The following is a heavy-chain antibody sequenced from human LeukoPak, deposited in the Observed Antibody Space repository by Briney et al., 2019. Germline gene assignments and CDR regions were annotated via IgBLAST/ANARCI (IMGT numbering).Heavy chain of an antibody. CDR1: GFTFSSYE. V-gene: IGHV3-48*03. CDR2: ISSSGSTI. J-gene: IGHJ6*03. CDR3: ARDGIAAAGHYYYYYMDV. Sequence: GGSLRLSCAASGFTFSSYEMNWVRKAPGKGLEWVSYISSSGSTIYYADSVKGRFTISRDNAKNSLYLQMNSLRAEDTAVYYCARDGIAAAGHYYYYYMDVWGKGTTVTISS. D-gene: IGHD6-13*01.